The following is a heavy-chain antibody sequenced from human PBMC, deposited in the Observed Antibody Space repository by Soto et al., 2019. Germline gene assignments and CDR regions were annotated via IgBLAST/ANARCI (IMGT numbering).Heavy chain of an antibody. J-gene: IGHJ5*02. D-gene: IGHD2-2*01. CDR1: GGSISDDTYY. V-gene: IGHV4-39*01. CDR2: IYYSGTS. Sequence: QLQLQESGPGLVKPSETLSLTCTVSGGSISDDTYYWGWIRQPPGKGLEWIGSIYYSGTSSYNPSLKSRVTMSVDTSQKPLSLRLRSVTAADTAVYYCARLHCDSPNCVPLDPWGQGTLVIVSS. CDR3: ARLHCDSPNCVPLDP.